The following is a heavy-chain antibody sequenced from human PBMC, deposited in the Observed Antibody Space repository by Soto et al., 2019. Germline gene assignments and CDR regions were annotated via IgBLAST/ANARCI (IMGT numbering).Heavy chain of an antibody. D-gene: IGHD3-16*01. CDR2: INPSGGST. J-gene: IGHJ6*02. CDR3: AREVGGGDYYYYYGMDV. Sequence: ASVKVSCKASGYTFTSYYMHWVRQAPGQGLEWMGIINPSGGSTSYAQKFQGRVTMTRDTSTSTVYMELSSLRSEDTAVYYCAREVGGGDYYYYYGMDVWGQGTTVTVSS. CDR1: GYTFTSYY. V-gene: IGHV1-46*03.